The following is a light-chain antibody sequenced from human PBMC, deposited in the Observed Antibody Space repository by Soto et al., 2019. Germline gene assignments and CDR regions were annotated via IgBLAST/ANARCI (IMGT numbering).Light chain of an antibody. CDR1: QSVSSSY. CDR3: QQYGYSSWT. CDR2: GAT. J-gene: IGKJ1*01. Sequence: EIVLTQSPGTLSLSPGEIATLSCIASQSVSSSYLAWYQQKPGQPPRLLIYGATHRTAGIPDRFSGSVSGTDFTLTVSRLEPEDFAVYYCQQYGYSSWTFGQGTKVAIK. V-gene: IGKV3-20*01.